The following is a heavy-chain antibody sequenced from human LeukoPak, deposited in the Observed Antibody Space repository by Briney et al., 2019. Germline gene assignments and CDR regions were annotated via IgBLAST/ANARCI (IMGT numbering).Heavy chain of an antibody. Sequence: SETLSLTCAVYGGSFSGYYWSWIRQPPGKGLEWIGEINHSGSTNYNPSLKSRVTISADTSKNQFSLKLSSVTAADTAVYYCARGRGSSWYWEYFQHWGQGTLVTVSS. CDR1: GGSFSGYY. V-gene: IGHV4-34*01. J-gene: IGHJ1*01. D-gene: IGHD6-13*01. CDR2: INHSGST. CDR3: ARGRGSSWYWEYFQH.